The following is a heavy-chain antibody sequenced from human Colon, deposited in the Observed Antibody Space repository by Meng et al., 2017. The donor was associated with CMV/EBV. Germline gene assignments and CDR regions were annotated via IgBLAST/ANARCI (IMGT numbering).Heavy chain of an antibody. D-gene: IGHD3-22*01. CDR3: ATVSSGYYLYFQH. CDR1: GNTFTGYD. J-gene: IGHJ1*01. V-gene: IGHV1-2*02. CDR2: INPNSGGT. Sequence: VQRFHTGAVGRKPGASVKVSCNASGNTFTGYDMHLVGQAPGQGLEWMGWINPNSGGTNYAQKFQGRVTITRDTSISTAYMELSRLRSDDTAVYYCATVSSGYYLYFQHWGQGTLVTVSS.